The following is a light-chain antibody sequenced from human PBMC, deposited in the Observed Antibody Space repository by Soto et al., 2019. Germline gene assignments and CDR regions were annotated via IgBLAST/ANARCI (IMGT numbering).Light chain of an antibody. CDR3: QQYNSYPYT. CDR1: QSISSR. Sequence: DIQVTQSPSTLSASVGDRVTITCRASQSISSRLAWYQQKPGKAPKLLIYKASSLESGVPSRFSGSGSGTESTLTISSLQPDDFATYYCQQYNSYPYTFGQGTKLEIK. CDR2: KAS. J-gene: IGKJ2*01. V-gene: IGKV1-5*03.